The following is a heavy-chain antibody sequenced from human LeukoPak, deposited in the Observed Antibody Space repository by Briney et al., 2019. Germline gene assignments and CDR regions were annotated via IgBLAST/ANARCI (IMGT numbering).Heavy chain of an antibody. Sequence: GGSLRLSCAASGFTFDDCATHWVRQAPGKGLEWVSLISGDGGSTYYADSVKGRFTISRDNSKNSLYLQMNSLRTEDTALYYCAKEDRYGSGSYFNRGVDYWGQGTLVTVSS. V-gene: IGHV3-43*02. CDR3: AKEDRYGSGSYFNRGVDY. CDR1: GFTFDDCA. D-gene: IGHD3-10*01. J-gene: IGHJ4*02. CDR2: ISGDGGST.